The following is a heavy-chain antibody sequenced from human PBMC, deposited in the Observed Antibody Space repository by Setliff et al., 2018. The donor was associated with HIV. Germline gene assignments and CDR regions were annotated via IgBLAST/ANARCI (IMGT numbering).Heavy chain of an antibody. CDR3: ANFLPDTAAAGPRFDY. D-gene: IGHD6-13*01. Sequence: PSETLSLTCAVYGGSFSGFYWSWTRQPPGKGLEWIGEINHSGSTTYNPSLKSRVTISVDTSKNHFSLKLSSVTAADTAVYYCANFLPDTAAAGPRFDYWGQGTLVTVSS. J-gene: IGHJ4*02. CDR1: GGSFSGFY. V-gene: IGHV4-34*01. CDR2: INHSGST.